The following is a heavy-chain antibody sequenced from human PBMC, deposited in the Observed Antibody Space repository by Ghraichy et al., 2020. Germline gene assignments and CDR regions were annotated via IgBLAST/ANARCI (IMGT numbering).Heavy chain of an antibody. J-gene: IGHJ6*04. CDR1: GFTFSSYG. CDR3: AKDEVDSSGWYYYYYGMDV. Sequence: GGSLRLSCAASGFTFSSYGMHWVRQAPGKGLEWVAVISYDGSNKYYADSVKGRFTISRDNSKNTLYLQMNSLRAEDTAVYYCAKDEVDSSGWYYYYYGMDVWGKGTTVTVSS. V-gene: IGHV3-30*18. CDR2: ISYDGSNK. D-gene: IGHD6-19*01.